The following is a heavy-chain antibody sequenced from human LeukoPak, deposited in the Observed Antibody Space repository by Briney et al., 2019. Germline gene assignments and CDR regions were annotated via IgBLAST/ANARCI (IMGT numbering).Heavy chain of an antibody. CDR2: ISSSSSYI. V-gene: IGHV3-21*04. CDR3: ASRYGSGSYYPFDY. CDR1: GFTFSSYS. Sequence: GGSLRLSCAASGFTFSSYSMNWVRQAPGKGLEWVSSISSSSSYIYYADSVKGRFTISRDNAKNSLYLQMNSLRAEDTAVYYCASRYGSGSYYPFDYWGQGTLVTVSS. J-gene: IGHJ4*02. D-gene: IGHD3-10*01.